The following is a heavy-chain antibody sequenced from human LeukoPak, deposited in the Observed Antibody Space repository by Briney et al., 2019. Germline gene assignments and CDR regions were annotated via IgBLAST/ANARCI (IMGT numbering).Heavy chain of an antibody. J-gene: IGHJ5*02. Sequence: ASVKVSCKASGYTFTSYGISWVRQAPGQGLEWMGWISAYNGNTNYAQKLQGRVTMTTDASTSTAYMELRSLRSDDTAVYYCARDTAMQRKGKIKNWFDPWGQGTLVTVSS. V-gene: IGHV1-18*01. CDR3: ARDTAMQRKGKIKNWFDP. CDR2: ISAYNGNT. D-gene: IGHD5-18*01. CDR1: GYTFTSYG.